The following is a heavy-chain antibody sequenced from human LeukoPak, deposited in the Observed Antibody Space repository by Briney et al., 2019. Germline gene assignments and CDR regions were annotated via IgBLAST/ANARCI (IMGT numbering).Heavy chain of an antibody. CDR1: GGSFSGYY. D-gene: IGHD5-18*01. CDR2: IYHSGST. J-gene: IGHJ3*02. CDR3: ARDPYTAYAFDI. Sequence: SETLSLTCAVYGGSFSGYYWSWIRQPPGKGLEWIGEIYHSGSTNYNPSLKSRVTISVDKSKNQFSLKLSSVTAAGTAVYYCARDPYTAYAFDIWGQGTMVTVSS. V-gene: IGHV4-34*01.